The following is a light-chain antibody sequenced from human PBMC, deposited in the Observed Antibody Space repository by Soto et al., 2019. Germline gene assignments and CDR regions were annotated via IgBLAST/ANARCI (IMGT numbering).Light chain of an antibody. CDR3: SSYTTTTTLGV. Sequence: QSALTQPASVSGSPGQSITISCSGSSSDVGGYNYVSWYQQHPGKAPKLMIYEVSNRPSGVSIRFSRSKSGNTASLTISGLQAEDEADYYCSSYTTTTTLGVFGGGTKLTVL. CDR2: EVS. CDR1: SSDVGGYNY. V-gene: IGLV2-14*01. J-gene: IGLJ3*02.